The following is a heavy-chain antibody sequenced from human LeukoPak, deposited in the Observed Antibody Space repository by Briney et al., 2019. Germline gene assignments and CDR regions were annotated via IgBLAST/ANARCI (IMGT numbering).Heavy chain of an antibody. CDR3: AKAVYYYMDV. Sequence: SETLSLTCTVSGGSISSYYWSWIRQPPGKGLEWIGYIYTSGSTNYNPSLKSRVTIPVDTSKNQFSLKLSSVTAADTAVYYCAKAVYYYMDVWGKGTTVTVSS. J-gene: IGHJ6*03. CDR2: IYTSGST. CDR1: GGSISSYY. V-gene: IGHV4-4*09.